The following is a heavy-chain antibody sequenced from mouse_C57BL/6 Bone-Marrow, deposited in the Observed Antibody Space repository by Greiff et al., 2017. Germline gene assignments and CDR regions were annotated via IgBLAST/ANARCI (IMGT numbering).Heavy chain of an antibody. J-gene: IGHJ2*01. CDR3: ARGFYYCNFLFDY. CDR2: IDPSDGCT. CDR1: GYTFPSYW. V-gene: IGHV1-69*01. D-gene: IGHD2-1*01. Sequence: QVQLKQPGAELVLPGASVKLSCKSSGYTFPSYWMHWVKQRPGQGLEWIGEIDPSDGCTNYNHKFKGKSTFTVDKSSSTAYMQLRSLTSDDSVVYYCARGFYYCNFLFDYWGQGTTLTVSS.